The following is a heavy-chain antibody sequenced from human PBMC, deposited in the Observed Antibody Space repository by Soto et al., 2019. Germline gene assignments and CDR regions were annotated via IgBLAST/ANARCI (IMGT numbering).Heavy chain of an antibody. CDR3: ESQSITMVRGVISYFDY. CDR1: GGSISSSNW. V-gene: IGHV4-4*02. J-gene: IGHJ4*02. D-gene: IGHD3-10*01. Sequence: PSETLSLTCAVSGGSISSSNWWSWVRQPPGKGLEWIGEIYHSGSTNYNPSLKSRVTISVDKSKNQFSLKLSSVTAADTAVYYCESQSITMVRGVISYFDYWGQGTLVTVSS. CDR2: IYHSGST.